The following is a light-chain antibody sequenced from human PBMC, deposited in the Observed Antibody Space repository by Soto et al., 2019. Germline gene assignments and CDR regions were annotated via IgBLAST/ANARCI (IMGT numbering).Light chain of an antibody. V-gene: IGLV4-69*01. CDR3: QTWGTGIVV. CDR2: LNSDGSH. J-gene: IGLJ2*01. CDR1: SGHSNYA. Sequence: PVLTQSPSASASLGASVKLTCILSSGHSNYAIAWHQQQPEKGPRYLMKLNSDGSHSKGDGIPDRFSGSSSGAERYLTISSLQSEDEADYYCQTWGTGIVVFGGGTKLTVL.